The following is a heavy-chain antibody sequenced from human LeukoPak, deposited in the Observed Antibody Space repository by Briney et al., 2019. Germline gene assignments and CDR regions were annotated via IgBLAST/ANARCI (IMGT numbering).Heavy chain of an antibody. CDR3: ARESSIDY. Sequence: GSLRLSCAASGFTFSTYSMNWVRQVPGKGLEWVSYITRSSSAIYYADSVKGRFTISRDNAKNSLYLQMNNLRDEDTAVYYCARESSIDYWGQGTLVTVSS. CDR1: GFTFSTYS. V-gene: IGHV3-48*02. CDR2: ITRSSSAI. J-gene: IGHJ4*02.